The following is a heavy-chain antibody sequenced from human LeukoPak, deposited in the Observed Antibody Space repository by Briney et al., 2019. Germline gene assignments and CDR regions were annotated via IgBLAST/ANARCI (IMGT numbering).Heavy chain of an antibody. CDR3: AKGDTYYYDWSGYFG. V-gene: IGHV3-23*01. Sequence: GGSLRLSCAASGFTFSSYAMSWVRQAPGKGLEWVSAISGSGGSTYYADSVKGRFTISRDNSKNTLYLQMNSLRAEDTAVYYCAKGDTYYYDWSGYFGWGQGTLVTVSS. J-gene: IGHJ4*02. CDR1: GFTFSSYA. CDR2: ISGSGGST. D-gene: IGHD3-22*01.